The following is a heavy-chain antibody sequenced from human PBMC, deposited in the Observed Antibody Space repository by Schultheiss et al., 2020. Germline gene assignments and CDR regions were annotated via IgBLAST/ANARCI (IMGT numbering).Heavy chain of an antibody. J-gene: IGHJ2*01. CDR2: ISYDGSNK. Sequence: GESLRLSCAASGFTVSSNYMGWVRQAPGKGLEWVAVISYDGSNKHYADSVKGRFTISRDNSKNTLYLQMNSLRAEDTAVYYCARLYIVVVPAARDKARSHWYFDLWGRGTLVTVSS. CDR1: GFTVSSNY. D-gene: IGHD2-2*01. V-gene: IGHV3-30-3*01. CDR3: ARLYIVVVPAARDKARSHWYFDL.